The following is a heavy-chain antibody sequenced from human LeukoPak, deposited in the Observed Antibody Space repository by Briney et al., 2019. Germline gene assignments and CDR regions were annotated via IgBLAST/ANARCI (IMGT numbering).Heavy chain of an antibody. J-gene: IGHJ4*02. D-gene: IGHD5-18*01. Sequence: SVKVSCKASGGTFSSYAISWVRQAPGQGLEWMGGIIPIFGTANYAQKFQGRVTITTDESTSTAYMELSSLRSEDTAVYYCAKGIQLWSPYFDYWGQGTLVTVSS. CDR1: GGTFSSYA. V-gene: IGHV1-69*05. CDR2: IIPIFGTA. CDR3: AKGIQLWSPYFDY.